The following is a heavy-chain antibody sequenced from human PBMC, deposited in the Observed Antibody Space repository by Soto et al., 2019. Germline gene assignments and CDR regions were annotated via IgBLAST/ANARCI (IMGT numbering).Heavy chain of an antibody. D-gene: IGHD2-15*01. CDR2: IGADNGNT. CDR3: AADVLTYGNGGYSFDGFDT. CDR1: GYTFTSYG. J-gene: IGHJ3*02. Sequence: GASVKVSCKASGYTFTSYGISWVRQAPGQGLEWMGWIGADNGNTNYAQDFQGRVTIKRDMSTDTVYMELSSLSSEDSAVFFCAADVLTYGNGGYSFDGFDTWGQGTKVTVSS. V-gene: IGHV1-18*01.